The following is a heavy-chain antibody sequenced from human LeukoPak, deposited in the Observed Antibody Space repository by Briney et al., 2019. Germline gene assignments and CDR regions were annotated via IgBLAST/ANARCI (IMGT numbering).Heavy chain of an antibody. Sequence: GGSQRLFCATSGFTFGRFAMSWLRQATGKGLEWISIITLYGSLTYYAESVKGRFTSSINNSTKIVYLQMNSLTAEDTAIYYCAKYAVAGVPAGNADDWGQGTLVAVSS. CDR1: GFTFGRFA. CDR3: AKYAVAGVPAGNADD. V-gene: IGHV3-23*01. D-gene: IGHD6-19*01. CDR2: ITLYGSLT. J-gene: IGHJ4*02.